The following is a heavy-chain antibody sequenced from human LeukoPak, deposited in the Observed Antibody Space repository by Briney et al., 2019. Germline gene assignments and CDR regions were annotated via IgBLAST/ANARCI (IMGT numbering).Heavy chain of an antibody. J-gene: IGHJ5*02. V-gene: IGHV4-39*01. CDR2: IYYSGST. D-gene: IGHD2-2*01. CDR3: ARSPWVVVPAAIRIEITGIPYWFDP. Sequence: PSETLSLTCTVSGGSISSSSYYWGWIRQPPGKGREWIGSIYYSGSTYYNPSLKSRVTISVDTSKNQFSLKLSSVTAADTAVYYCARSPWVVVPAAIRIEITGIPYWFDPWGQGTLVTVSS. CDR1: GGSISSSSYY.